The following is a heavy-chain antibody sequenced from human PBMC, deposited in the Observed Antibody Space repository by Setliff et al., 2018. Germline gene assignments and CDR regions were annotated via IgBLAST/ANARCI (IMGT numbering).Heavy chain of an antibody. Sequence: LSLTCDVSGYAIGRGYYWGWIRQPPGKGLEWIGSIYHSGTSYYSPSLRSRVTMSIDTVKNQFSLKLNSVTAADMAVYYCAREQWLDPPGYYYMDVWAKGTTVTV. J-gene: IGHJ6*03. D-gene: IGHD6-19*01. CDR1: GYAIGRGYY. CDR3: AREQWLDPPGYYYMDV. CDR2: IYHSGTS. V-gene: IGHV4-38-2*02.